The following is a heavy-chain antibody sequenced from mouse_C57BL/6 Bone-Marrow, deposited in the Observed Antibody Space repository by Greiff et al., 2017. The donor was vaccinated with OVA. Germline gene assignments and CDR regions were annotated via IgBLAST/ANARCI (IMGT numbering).Heavy chain of an antibody. CDR3: ARRGSMDY. Sequence: LVESGASVKISCKASGYAFSSSWMNWVKQRPGKGLEWIGRIYPGDGDTNYNGKFKGKATLTADKSSSTAYMQLSSLTSEDSAVYFCARRGSMDYWGQGTSVTVSS. CDR2: IYPGDGDT. J-gene: IGHJ4*01. D-gene: IGHD3-1*01. V-gene: IGHV1-82*01. CDR1: GYAFSSSW.